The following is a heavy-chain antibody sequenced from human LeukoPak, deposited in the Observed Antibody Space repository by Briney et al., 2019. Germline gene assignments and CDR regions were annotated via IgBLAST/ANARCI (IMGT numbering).Heavy chain of an antibody. CDR3: ARVGFGSGSYYLNY. V-gene: IGHV4-59*01. Sequence: SETLSLTCTVSGGSISSYYWSWIRQPPGKGLEWIGYIYYSGSTNYNPSLKSRVTISVDTSKNQFSLKLSSVTAADTAVYYCARVGFGSGSYYLNYWGQGTLVTVSP. D-gene: IGHD3-10*01. CDR1: GGSISSYY. J-gene: IGHJ4*02. CDR2: IYYSGST.